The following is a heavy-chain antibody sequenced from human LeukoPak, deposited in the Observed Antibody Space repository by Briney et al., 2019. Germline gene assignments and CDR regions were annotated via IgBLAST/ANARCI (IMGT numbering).Heavy chain of an antibody. D-gene: IGHD2-8*01. Sequence: GGSLRLSCAASGFSFRNSWMAWVRQAPGKGLEWVALTNEDESAKYYVASVKGRFTISRDNAKNSLFLQMNSLRDEDTATYYCARGVNRAYDIWGHGTMVTVSS. CDR1: GFSFRNSW. V-gene: IGHV3-7*01. J-gene: IGHJ3*02. CDR3: ARGVNRAYDI. CDR2: TNEDESAK.